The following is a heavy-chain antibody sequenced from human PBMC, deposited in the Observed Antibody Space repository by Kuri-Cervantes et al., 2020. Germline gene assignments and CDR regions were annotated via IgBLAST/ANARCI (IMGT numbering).Heavy chain of an antibody. CDR1: GGSISSGSYY. Sequence: SETLSLTCTVSGGSISSGSYYWSWIRQPAGKGLEWIGRIYTSGSTNYNPSLKSRVTISVDTSKNQFSLRLSSVTAADTAVYYCARLSWGEVFFDYWGQGTLVTVSS. V-gene: IGHV4-61*02. J-gene: IGHJ4*02. D-gene: IGHD7-27*01. CDR3: ARLSWGEVFFDY. CDR2: IYTSGST.